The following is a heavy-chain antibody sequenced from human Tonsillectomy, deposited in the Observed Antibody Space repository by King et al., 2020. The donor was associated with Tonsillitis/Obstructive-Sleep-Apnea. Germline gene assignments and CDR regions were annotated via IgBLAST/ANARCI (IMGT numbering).Heavy chain of an antibody. V-gene: IGHV3-48*02. D-gene: IGHD2-15*01. CDR1: GFTFSSYS. CDR2: ISSSSSTI. Sequence: VQLVESGGGLVQPGGSLRLSCAASGFTFSSYSMNWVRQAPGKGLEWVSYISSSSSTIYYADSVKGRFTISRDNAKNSLYLQMNSLRDEDTAVYYCARAPSPGGSAPDAFDIWGQGTMVTVSS. J-gene: IGHJ3*02. CDR3: ARAPSPGGSAPDAFDI.